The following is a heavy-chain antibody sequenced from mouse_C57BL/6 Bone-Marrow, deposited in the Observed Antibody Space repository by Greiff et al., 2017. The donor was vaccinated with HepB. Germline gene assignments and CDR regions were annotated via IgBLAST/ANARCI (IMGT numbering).Heavy chain of an antibody. D-gene: IGHD1-1*01. CDR3: AILRRRDFDY. CDR2: IYPRSGNT. J-gene: IGHJ2*01. CDR1: GYTFTSYG. Sequence: QVQLQQPGAELARPGASVKLSCKASGYTFTSYGISWVKQRTGQGLEWIGDIYPRSGNTYYNEKFKGKATLTADKSSSTAYMELSSLTSEDYAVYFCAILRRRDFDYWGQGTTLTVSS. V-gene: IGHV1-81*01.